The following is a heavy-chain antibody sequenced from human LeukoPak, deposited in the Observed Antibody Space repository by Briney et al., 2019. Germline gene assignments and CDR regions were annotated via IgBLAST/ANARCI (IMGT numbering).Heavy chain of an antibody. CDR3: ASSTPWIQLWYGRDY. D-gene: IGHD5-18*01. CDR1: GGPFSGYY. CDR2: INHSGST. V-gene: IGHV4-34*01. Sequence: SETLSLTCAVYGGPFSGYYWSWVRQPPGKGLDWIGEINHSGSTNYNPSLKSRVTISVDTSKNQFSLKLSSVTAADTAVYYCASSTPWIQLWYGRDYWGQGTLVTVSS. J-gene: IGHJ4*02.